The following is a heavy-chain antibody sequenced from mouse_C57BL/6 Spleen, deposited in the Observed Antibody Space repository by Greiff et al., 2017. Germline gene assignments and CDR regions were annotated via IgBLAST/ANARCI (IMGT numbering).Heavy chain of an antibody. V-gene: IGHV1-50*01. CDR3: ARGLRRFFDY. Sequence: HVQLQQPGAELVKPGASVKLSCKASGYTFTSYWMQWVKQRPGQGLEWIGEIDPSDSYTNYNQKFKGKATLTVDTSSSTAYMQLSSLTSEDSAVYYCARGLRRFFDYWGQGTTLTVSS. D-gene: IGHD2-4*01. CDR2: IDPSDSYT. J-gene: IGHJ2*01. CDR1: GYTFTSYW.